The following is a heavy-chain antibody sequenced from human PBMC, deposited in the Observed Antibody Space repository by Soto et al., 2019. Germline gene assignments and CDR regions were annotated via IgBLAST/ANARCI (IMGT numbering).Heavy chain of an antibody. CDR2: IIPILGIA. CDR3: PLLTMVREPGASMDV. V-gene: IGHV1-69*02. D-gene: IGHD3-10*01. J-gene: IGHJ6*02. CDR1: GGTFSSYT. Sequence: QVQLVQSGAEVKKPGSSVKVSCKASGGTFSSYTISWVRQAPGQGLEWMGRIIPILGIANYAQKFQGRVTITADKSTSTAYMELSSLRSEDTAVYYCPLLTMVREPGASMDVWGQGTTVTVSS.